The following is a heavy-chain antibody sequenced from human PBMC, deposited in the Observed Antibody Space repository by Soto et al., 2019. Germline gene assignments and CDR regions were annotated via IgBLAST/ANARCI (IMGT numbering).Heavy chain of an antibody. V-gene: IGHV1-3*05. D-gene: IGHD2-21*02. J-gene: IGHJ4*02. Sequence: QVQLVQSGAEEKKPGASVKVSCKASGYTFTSYAMHWVRQAPGQRLEWMGWINAGNGNTKYSQKFQGRVTITRDTSASTAYMELSSLRSEDTAVYFCARSMVVVTSLGYLGQGTLVTVS. CDR1: GYTFTSYA. CDR3: ARSMVVVTSLGY. CDR2: INAGNGNT.